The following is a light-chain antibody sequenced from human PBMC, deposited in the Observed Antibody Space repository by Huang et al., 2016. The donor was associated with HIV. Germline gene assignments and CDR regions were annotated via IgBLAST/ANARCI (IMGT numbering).Light chain of an antibody. Sequence: IQLTQSPSSLSASVGDRVTITCRASQDITNDLGWYQQKPGKAPKLLISAASTLRSGVPSRFSGSGSGTDFTLTISSLQPEDFATYVCLQDFNYPRTFGQGTRVEIK. CDR2: AAS. CDR3: LQDFNYPRT. V-gene: IGKV1-6*02. J-gene: IGKJ1*01. CDR1: QDITND.